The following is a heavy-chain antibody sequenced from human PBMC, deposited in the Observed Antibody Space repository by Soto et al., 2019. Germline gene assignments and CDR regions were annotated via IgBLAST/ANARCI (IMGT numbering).Heavy chain of an antibody. Sequence: SETLSRTCTVSGGSISGYYWSWIRQPPGKGLEWIGYMYNTGSTVYNPSFKSRVTISVDTSKNQFSLKLNSVTAADTAVYYCERRGGVYYFYYWGQGTLVTVSS. CDR3: ERRGGVYYFYY. D-gene: IGHD2-8*02. V-gene: IGHV4-59*01. CDR2: MYNTGST. CDR1: GGSISGYY. J-gene: IGHJ4*02.